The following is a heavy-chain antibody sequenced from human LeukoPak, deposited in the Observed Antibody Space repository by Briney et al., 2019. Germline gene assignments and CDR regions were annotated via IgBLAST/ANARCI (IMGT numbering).Heavy chain of an antibody. J-gene: IGHJ6*03. CDR2: INPNSGGT. CDR3: ARDGIAAAVISGAYYMDV. Sequence: GPSVKVSCKASGYTFTAYYMHWVRQAPGQGLEWMGWINPNSGGTKYAQKSQGTVTMTRETSISTASMGLRRLKSDDTAVYYCARDGIAAAVISGAYYMDVWGKGTTVTISS. CDR1: GYTFTAYY. D-gene: IGHD6-13*01. V-gene: IGHV1-2*02.